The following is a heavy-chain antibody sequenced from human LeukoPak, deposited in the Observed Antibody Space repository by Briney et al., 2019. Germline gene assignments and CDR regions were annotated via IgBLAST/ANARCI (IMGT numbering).Heavy chain of an antibody. J-gene: IGHJ6*02. D-gene: IGHD3-3*01. V-gene: IGHV3-30-3*01. CDR3: ARRKYDFWSGYFRPYYYYGMDV. Sequence: GGSLRLSCAASGFIFSTYNMNWVRQAPGKGLEWVAVISYDGSNKYYADSVKGRFTISRDNSKNTLYLQMNSLRAEDTAVYYCARRKYDFWSGYFRPYYYYGMDVWGQGTTVTVSS. CDR2: ISYDGSNK. CDR1: GFIFSTYN.